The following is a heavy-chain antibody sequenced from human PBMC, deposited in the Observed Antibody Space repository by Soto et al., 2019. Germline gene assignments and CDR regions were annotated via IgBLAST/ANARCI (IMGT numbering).Heavy chain of an antibody. D-gene: IGHD6-6*01. J-gene: IGHJ6*02. CDR3: ASYRGIAARHAIGMDV. CDR1: GDTFTGYD. V-gene: IGHV1-2*02. Sequence: ASVKVSCKASGDTFTGYDMHWVRQARGQGLEWMGWINPNSGGTNYAQKFQGRVNMTRDTSISTAYMELSRLRSDDTAVYYCASYRGIAARHAIGMDVSGQGTMVTVSS. CDR2: INPNSGGT.